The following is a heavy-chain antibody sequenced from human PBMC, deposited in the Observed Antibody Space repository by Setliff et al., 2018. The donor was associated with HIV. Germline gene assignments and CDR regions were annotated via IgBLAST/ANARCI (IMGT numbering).Heavy chain of an antibody. J-gene: IGHJ5*02. D-gene: IGHD3-3*01. CDR3: ARDRRSIFGVDTKNWFDP. Sequence: PSETLSLTCAVSGGSISSGGYYWSWIRQPPVKGLEWIGEINHSGSANYNASLKSRVIISGDTSKKQLSLRLSSVTVADTAVYYSARDRRSIFGVDTKNWFDPWGQGTLVTVSS. CDR1: GGSISSGGYY. V-gene: IGHV4-34*01. CDR2: INHSGSA.